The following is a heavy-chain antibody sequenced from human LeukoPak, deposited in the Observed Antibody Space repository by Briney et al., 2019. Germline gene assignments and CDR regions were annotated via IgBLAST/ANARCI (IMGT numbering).Heavy chain of an antibody. V-gene: IGHV1-69*04. D-gene: IGHD6-19*01. CDR2: IIPIFGIA. CDR3: ASLGSAAVAGLGTDY. CDR1: GGTFSSYA. Sequence: SVKVSCKASGGTFSSYAISWVRQAPGQGLEWMGRIIPIFGIANYAQKFQGRVKITADKSTSTAYMELSSLRSEDTAVYYCASLGSAAVAGLGTDYWGQGTLVTVSS. J-gene: IGHJ4*02.